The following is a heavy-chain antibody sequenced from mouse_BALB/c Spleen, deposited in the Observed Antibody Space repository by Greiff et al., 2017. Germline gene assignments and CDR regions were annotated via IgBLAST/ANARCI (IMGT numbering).Heavy chain of an antibody. CDR2: INPSTGYT. CDR3: ARSPRGYAMDY. V-gene: IGHV1-7*01. J-gene: IGHJ4*01. Sequence: QVQLQQSGAELAKPGASVKMSCKASGYTFTSYWMHWVKQRPGQGLEWIGYINPSTGYTEYNQKFKDKATLTADKSSSTAYMQLSSLTSEDSAVYYCARSPRGYAMDYWGQGTSVTVSS. CDR1: GYTFTSYW.